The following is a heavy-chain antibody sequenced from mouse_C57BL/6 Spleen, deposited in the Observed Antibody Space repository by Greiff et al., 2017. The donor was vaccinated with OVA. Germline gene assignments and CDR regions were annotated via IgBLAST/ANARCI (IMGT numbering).Heavy chain of an antibody. Sequence: QVQLKESGAELVKPGASVKLSCKASGYTFTEYTIHWVKQRSGQGLEWIGWFYPGSGSIKYNEKFKDKATLTADKSSSTVYMELSRLTSEDSAVYFCARHEECYYGNYAYAMDDWGQGTSVTVSS. CDR3: ARHEECYYGNYAYAMDD. D-gene: IGHD2-1*01. CDR1: GYTFTEYT. V-gene: IGHV1-62-2*01. CDR2: FYPGSGSI. J-gene: IGHJ4*01.